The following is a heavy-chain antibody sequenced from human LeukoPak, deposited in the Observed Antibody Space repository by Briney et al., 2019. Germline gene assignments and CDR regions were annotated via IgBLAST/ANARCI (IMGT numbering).Heavy chain of an antibody. CDR1: GGSISSSSYY. V-gene: IGHV4-39*01. CDR3: ARRRPGIAAADYYFDY. Sequence: SETLPLTCTVSGGSISSSSYYWGWIRQPPGKGLEWIGSIYYSGSTYYNPSLKSRVTISVDTSKNQFSLKLSSVTAADTAVYYCARRRPGIAAADYYFDYWGQGTLVTVSS. J-gene: IGHJ4*02. CDR2: IYYSGST. D-gene: IGHD6-13*01.